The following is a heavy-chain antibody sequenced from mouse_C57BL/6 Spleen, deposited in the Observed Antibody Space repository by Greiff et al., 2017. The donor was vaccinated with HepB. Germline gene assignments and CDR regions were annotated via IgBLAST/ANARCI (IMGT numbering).Heavy chain of an antibody. CDR2: ISSGGSYT. CDR1: GFTFSSYG. D-gene: IGHD2-2*01. CDR3: ARREVTKRYAMGY. J-gene: IGHJ4*01. Sequence: EVHLVESGGDLVKPGGSLKLSCAASGFTFSSYGMSWVRQTPDKRLEWVATISSGGSYTYYPDSVKGRFTISRDNAKNTLYLQMSSLKSEDTAMYCCARREVTKRYAMGYWGQGTSVTVSS. V-gene: IGHV5-6*01.